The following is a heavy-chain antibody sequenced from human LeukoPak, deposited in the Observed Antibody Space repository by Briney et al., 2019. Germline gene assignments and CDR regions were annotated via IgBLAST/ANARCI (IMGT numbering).Heavy chain of an antibody. J-gene: IGHJ4*02. V-gene: IGHV3-74*01. CDR1: GFTFISYW. CDR2: INSDGSST. D-gene: IGHD2-15*01. CDR3: ARGGGLYPAY. Sequence: GGSLRLSCAASGFTFISYWVHWVRHAPGEGLVWVSRINSDGSSTSYADSVKGRFTISRDNAKNTLYLQMNSVGAEGTAVYYCARGGGLYPAYWGQGTLVTVSS.